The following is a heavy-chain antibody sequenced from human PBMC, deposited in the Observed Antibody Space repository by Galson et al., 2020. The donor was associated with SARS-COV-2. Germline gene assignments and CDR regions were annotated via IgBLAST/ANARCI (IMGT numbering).Heavy chain of an antibody. CDR3: VKDLIVGATPPYYFDY. V-gene: IGHV3-64D*06. D-gene: IGHD1-26*01. CDR2: ISSNGGST. Sequence: GGSLRLSCSASGFTFSSYAMHWVRQAPGKGLEYVSAISSNGGSTYYADSVKGRFTISRDNSKNTLYLQMSSLRAEDTAVYYCVKDLIVGATPPYYFDYWGQGTLVTVSS. CDR1: GFTFSSYA. J-gene: IGHJ4*02.